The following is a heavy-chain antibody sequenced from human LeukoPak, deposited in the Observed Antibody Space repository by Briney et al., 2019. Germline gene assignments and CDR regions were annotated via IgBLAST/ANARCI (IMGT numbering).Heavy chain of an antibody. Sequence: GGSLRFSCAGSGFTICNSSMNWVRQAPGKGLEWVSSISSGSSYIYYADPLKGRFTVSRDNAKNSLYLQMNSLRAEDTAVYYCASERYNWNYAFDYWGQGILVTVSS. CDR1: GFTICNSS. CDR2: ISSGSSYI. J-gene: IGHJ4*02. D-gene: IGHD1-7*01. CDR3: ASERYNWNYAFDY. V-gene: IGHV3-21*01.